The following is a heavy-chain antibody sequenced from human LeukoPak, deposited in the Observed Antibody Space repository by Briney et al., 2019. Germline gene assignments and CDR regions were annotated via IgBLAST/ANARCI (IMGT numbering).Heavy chain of an antibody. J-gene: IGHJ4*02. CDR1: GFTFSSYA. CDR2: IYSGGST. D-gene: IGHD5-24*01. Sequence: GGSLRLSCAASGFTFSSYAMSWVRQAPGKGLEWVSVIYSGGSTYYADSVKGRFTISRDNSKNTLYLQMNSLRAEDTAVYYCARIADGPFDYWGQGTLVTVSS. V-gene: IGHV3-53*01. CDR3: ARIADGPFDY.